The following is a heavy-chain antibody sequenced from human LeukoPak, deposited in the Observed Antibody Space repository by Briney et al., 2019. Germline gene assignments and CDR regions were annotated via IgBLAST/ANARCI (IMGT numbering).Heavy chain of an antibody. D-gene: IGHD3-16*02. CDR1: GGSISSYY. J-gene: IGHJ6*02. CDR3: AVNDYVWGSYRRYGMDV. V-gene: IGHV4-59*12. CDR2: INYSENT. Sequence: SETLSLTCTVSGGSISSYYWSWIRQSPGKGLEWIGFINYSENTNYNPSLESRVTISVDTSRNQFSLRLSSVTAADTAVYYCAVNDYVWGSYRRYGMDVWGQGTTVTVSS.